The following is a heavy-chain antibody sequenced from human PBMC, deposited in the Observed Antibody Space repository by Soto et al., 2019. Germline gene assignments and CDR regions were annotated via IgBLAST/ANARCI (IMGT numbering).Heavy chain of an antibody. CDR3: CLVVVAATPVGIDY. CDR2: ISGSGGST. J-gene: IGHJ4*02. CDR1: GFTFSSYA. Sequence: EVQLLESGGGLVQPGGSLRLSCAASGFTFSSYAMSWVRQAPGKGLEWVSAISGSGGSTYYADSVKGRFTISRDNSKSTLYLQMNSLRAGDTAVYYCCLVVVAATPVGIDYWGQGTLVTVSS. D-gene: IGHD2-15*01. V-gene: IGHV3-23*01.